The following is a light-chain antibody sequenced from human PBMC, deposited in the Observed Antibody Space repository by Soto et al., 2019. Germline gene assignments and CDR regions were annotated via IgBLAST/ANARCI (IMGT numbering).Light chain of an antibody. V-gene: IGLV2-23*01. CDR1: SSDVGSYNL. CDR3: CSYADSNTWV. CDR2: EGS. Sequence: QSALTQPASVSGSPGQSITISCTGTSSDVGSYNLVSWYQQHPGKAPRLMIYEGSKRPSGVSNRFSGSKSGNTASLTISGLEAEDEADYYCCSYADSNTWVFGEGTKLTVL. J-gene: IGLJ3*02.